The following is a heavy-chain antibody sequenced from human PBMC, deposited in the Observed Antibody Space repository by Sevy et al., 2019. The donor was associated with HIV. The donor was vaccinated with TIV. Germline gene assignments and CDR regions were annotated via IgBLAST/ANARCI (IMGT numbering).Heavy chain of an antibody. V-gene: IGHV3-7*01. Sequence: GGSLRLSCAASGFTFSSYWMSWVRQAPGKGLEWVANIKQDGSEKYYVDSVKGRFTISRDNAKTSLYLQMNSLRAEDTAVYYCAREGCYDSSYYYYGMDVWGQGTTVTVSS. CDR2: IKQDGSEK. D-gene: IGHD5-12*01. CDR1: GFTFSSYW. J-gene: IGHJ6*02. CDR3: AREGCYDSSYYYYGMDV.